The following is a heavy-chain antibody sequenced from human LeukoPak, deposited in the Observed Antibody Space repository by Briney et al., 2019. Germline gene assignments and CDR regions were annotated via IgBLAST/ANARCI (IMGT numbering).Heavy chain of an antibody. CDR2: IYHTGPT. CDR1: GGSMTNNTFY. J-gene: IGHJ5*02. D-gene: IGHD3-10*01. Sequence: PSETLSLTCTVSGGSMTNNTFYWGWIRQPPGKGLEWIGSIYHTGPTYYNPSLKSRVTISVDTSKNQFSLKLSSVTAADTAVYYCARVLIWFGQLQNWFDPWGPGTPVTVSS. CDR3: ARVLIWFGQLQNWFDP. V-gene: IGHV4-39*07.